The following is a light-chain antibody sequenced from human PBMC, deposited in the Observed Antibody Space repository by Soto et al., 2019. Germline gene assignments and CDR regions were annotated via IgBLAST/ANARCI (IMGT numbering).Light chain of an antibody. CDR2: GAA. CDR1: QSVFSS. J-gene: IGKJ4*02. Sequence: EIVMTQSPATLSVSPGERVTLSCRASQSVFSSLAWYQQKPGQAPRLLIYGAATRATGIPARFSGSGSGTDFTLTISSLQSEDFAVYFCQQYHTLPAFGRGNRVEIK. CDR3: QQYHTLPA. V-gene: IGKV3-15*01.